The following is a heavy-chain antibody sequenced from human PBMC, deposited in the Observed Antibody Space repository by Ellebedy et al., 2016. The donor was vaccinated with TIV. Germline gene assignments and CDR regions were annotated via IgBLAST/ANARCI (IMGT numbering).Heavy chain of an antibody. CDR2: MNSDGSST. J-gene: IGHJ4*02. CDR3: VRARPYCGGDCFSFGN. V-gene: IGHV3-74*01. Sequence: GGSLRLXCAASGFTFRNAWMPWVRQAPGKGLVWVSRMNSDGSSTNYADSVKGRFTISRDNAKNTLYLQMHSLRAEDTAVYYCVRARPYCGGDCFSFGNWGQGSLVTVSS. CDR1: GFTFRNAW. D-gene: IGHD2-21*02.